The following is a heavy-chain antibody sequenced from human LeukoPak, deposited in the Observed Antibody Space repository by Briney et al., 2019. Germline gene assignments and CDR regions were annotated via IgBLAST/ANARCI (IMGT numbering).Heavy chain of an antibody. CDR1: GFTFSRYW. CDR2: ISYDGSNK. D-gene: IGHD3-10*01. V-gene: IGHV3-30*03. CDR3: TTGSGSYYY. Sequence: GGSLRLSCAASGFTFSRYWMHWVRQAPGKGLEWVAVISYDGSNKYYADSVKGRFTISRDNSKNTLYLQMNSLRAEDTAVYYCTTGSGSYYYWGQGTLVTVSS. J-gene: IGHJ4*02.